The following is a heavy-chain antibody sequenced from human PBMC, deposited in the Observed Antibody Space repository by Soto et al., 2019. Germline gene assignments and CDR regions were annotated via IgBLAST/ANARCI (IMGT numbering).Heavy chain of an antibody. Sequence: SVKVSCKASGGTFSSYAISWVRQAPGQGLEWMGGIIPIFGTANYAQKFQGRVTVTADESTSTAYMELSRLRSEDTAVYYCAENRFLEWVRAISDYYYVMYVWAQGTTVTGSS. CDR1: GGTFSSYA. CDR2: IIPIFGTA. D-gene: IGHD3-3*01. V-gene: IGHV1-69*13. CDR3: AENRFLEWVRAISDYYYVMYV. J-gene: IGHJ6*02.